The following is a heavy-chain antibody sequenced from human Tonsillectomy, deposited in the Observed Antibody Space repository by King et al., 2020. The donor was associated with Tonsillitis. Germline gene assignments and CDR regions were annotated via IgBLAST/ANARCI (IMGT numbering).Heavy chain of an antibody. Sequence: VQLVESGGGLVKPGGSLRLSCAASGFTFSSYSMNWVRQAPGKGLEWVSSISSSSSYIYYADSVKGRFTISRDNAKNSLYLQMNSLRAEDTAVYYCARDLERLGLIAVALKDWGQGTLVTVSS. CDR2: ISSSSSYI. CDR1: GFTFSSYS. J-gene: IGHJ4*02. D-gene: IGHD6-19*01. CDR3: ARDLERLGLIAVALKD. V-gene: IGHV3-21*01.